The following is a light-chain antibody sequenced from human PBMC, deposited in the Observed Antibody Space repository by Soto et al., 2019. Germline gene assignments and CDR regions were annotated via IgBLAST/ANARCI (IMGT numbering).Light chain of an antibody. CDR1: QSISTS. CDR2: DAS. Sequence: DIQMTQSPSTLSASVGDSVTITCRASQSISTSLAWYQQKPRKAPNLLISDASSLASGVPSRFSGSGSGTEFSLTITSLQPDDFATFYCQQYNSHSKTFGQGTKVDI. J-gene: IGKJ1*01. V-gene: IGKV1-5*01. CDR3: QQYNSHSKT.